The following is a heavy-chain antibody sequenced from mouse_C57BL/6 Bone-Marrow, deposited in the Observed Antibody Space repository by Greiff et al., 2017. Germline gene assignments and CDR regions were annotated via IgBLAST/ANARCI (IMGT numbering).Heavy chain of an antibody. V-gene: IGHV1-63*01. Sequence: QVQLQQSGAELVRPGTSVKMSCKASGYTFTNYWIGWAKQRPGHGLEWIGDIYPGGGYTNYNEKFKGKATLTADTSSSTAYMQCSSLTSEDSAIYYGARGYYYGSSYAMDYWGKGTSVTVSS. CDR3: ARGYYYGSSYAMDY. CDR2: IYPGGGYT. D-gene: IGHD1-1*01. J-gene: IGHJ4*01. CDR1: GYTFTNYW.